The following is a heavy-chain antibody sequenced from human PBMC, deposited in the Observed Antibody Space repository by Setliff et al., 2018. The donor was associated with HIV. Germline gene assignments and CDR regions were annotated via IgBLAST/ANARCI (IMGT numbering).Heavy chain of an antibody. CDR3: TTGTRLVD. J-gene: IGHJ4*02. CDR2: INSDGIST. D-gene: IGHD2-21*01. CDR1: GFTFSDYW. Sequence: PGGSLRLSCVASGFTFSDYWMHWVRQGPGKGLVWVARINSDGISTKHADSVKGRFTISRDNAKNTLFLQMNSLGAEDTAVYYCTTGTRLVDWGQGALVTVSS. V-gene: IGHV3-74*03.